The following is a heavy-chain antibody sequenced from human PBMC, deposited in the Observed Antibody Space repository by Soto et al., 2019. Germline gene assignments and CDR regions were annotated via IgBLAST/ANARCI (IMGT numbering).Heavy chain of an antibody. V-gene: IGHV3-23*01. Sequence: EVQLLESGGGLVQPGGSLRLSCAASGFTFSSYAMSWVRQAPGKGLEWGSGISGSGGSTYYADSVKGRFTISRDNSKNTLYLQMNSLRAEDTAVYYCAKTSSGYPYYFDSWGQGTLVTVSS. CDR1: GFTFSSYA. J-gene: IGHJ4*02. D-gene: IGHD3-22*01. CDR2: ISGSGGST. CDR3: AKTSSGYPYYFDS.